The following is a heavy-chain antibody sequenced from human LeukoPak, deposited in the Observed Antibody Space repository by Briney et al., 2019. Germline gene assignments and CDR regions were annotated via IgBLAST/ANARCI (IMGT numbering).Heavy chain of an antibody. D-gene: IGHD3-10*01. CDR1: GGTFSSYA. CDR3: ARYGSGSYYRRPFDY. Sequence: ASVKVSCKASGGTFSSYAISWVRQAPGQGLEWMGGIIPIFGTANYAQTFQGRVTITADKSTSTAYMELSSLRSEDTAVYYCARYGSGSYYRRPFDYWGQGTLVPVSS. CDR2: IIPIFGTA. J-gene: IGHJ4*02. V-gene: IGHV1-69*06.